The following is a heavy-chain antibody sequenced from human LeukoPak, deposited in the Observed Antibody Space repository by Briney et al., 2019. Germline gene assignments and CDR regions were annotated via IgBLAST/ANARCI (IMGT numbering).Heavy chain of an antibody. CDR1: GFIFSRYS. CDR3: AREFEGTASGAGY. D-gene: IGHD3-16*01. J-gene: IGHJ4*02. Sequence: GGSLRLSCAASGFIFSRYSMNWVRQAPGKGLEWVASMSVGSGLIYYAESVRGRFTVSRDNAKNSLYLQMKSLRADDTAVYYCAREFEGTASGAGYWGQGTLVIVSS. V-gene: IGHV3-21*01. CDR2: MSVGSGLI.